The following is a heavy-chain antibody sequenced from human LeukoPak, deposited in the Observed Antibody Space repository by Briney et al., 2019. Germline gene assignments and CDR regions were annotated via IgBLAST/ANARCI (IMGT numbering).Heavy chain of an antibody. CDR1: GGSFSGYH. CDR3: ARGVGSGDAFDI. J-gene: IGHJ3*02. D-gene: IGHD2-15*01. CDR2: INHSGST. Sequence: PSETLSLTCAVYGGSFSGYHWSWIRQPPGKGLEWIGEINHSGSTNYNPSLKSRVTISVDTSKNQFSLKLSSVTAADTAVYYCARGVGSGDAFDIWGQGTMVTVSS. V-gene: IGHV4-34*01.